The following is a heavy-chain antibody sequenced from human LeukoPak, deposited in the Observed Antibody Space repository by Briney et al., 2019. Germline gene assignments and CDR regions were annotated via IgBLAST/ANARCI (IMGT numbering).Heavy chain of an antibody. J-gene: IGHJ4*02. CDR3: ARVVVITAAFDY. Sequence: GGSLRLSCAASGFTVSSNYMSWVRQAPGKGLEWVSVIYSGGSTYYADSVKGRFTISRDNSKNTLYLQMNSLRAEDTAVYYCARVVVITAAFDYWGQGTQVTVSS. CDR1: GFTVSSNY. D-gene: IGHD3-22*01. V-gene: IGHV3-66*01. CDR2: IYSGGST.